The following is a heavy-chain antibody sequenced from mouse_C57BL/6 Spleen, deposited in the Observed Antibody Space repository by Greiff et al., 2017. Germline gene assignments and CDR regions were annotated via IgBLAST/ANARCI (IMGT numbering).Heavy chain of an antibody. CDR1: GYTFTDYY. CDR2: SNPYNGGT. CDR3: ARRDGGYFDV. J-gene: IGHJ1*03. D-gene: IGHD3-3*01. V-gene: IGHV1-19*01. Sequence: EVKLMESGPVLVKPGASVKMSCKASGYTFTDYYMNWVKQSHGKSLEWIGVSNPYNGGTSYNQKFKGKATLTVDKSSSTAYMELNSLTSEDSAVYYCARRDGGYFDVWGTGTTVTVSS.